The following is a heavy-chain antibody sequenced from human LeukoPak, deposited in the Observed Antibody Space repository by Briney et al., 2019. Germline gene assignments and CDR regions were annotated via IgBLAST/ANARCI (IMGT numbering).Heavy chain of an antibody. V-gene: IGHV1-8*01. CDR2: MNPNSGNT. Sequence: ASVKVSCKASGYTFSSHDINWVRQATGQGLEWMGWMNPNSGNTGYAQKLQGRVTMTKNTSIGTAYLELSSLKSDDTAVYYCARGLGVAASNWFDPWGQGTLVTVSS. CDR1: GYTFSSHD. CDR3: ARGLGVAASNWFDP. D-gene: IGHD2-15*01. J-gene: IGHJ5*02.